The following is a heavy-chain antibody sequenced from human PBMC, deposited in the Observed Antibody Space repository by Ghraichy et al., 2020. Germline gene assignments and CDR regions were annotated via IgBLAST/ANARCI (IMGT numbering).Heavy chain of an antibody. J-gene: IGHJ6*04. Sequence: SETLSLICTVSGGSIRSYYWSWIRHPPGKGLEWIGYVYYNGNTDYSHYLKSRATISVNTPKNQFSLTLTSVTDAVTAVYYCASRGRRYSLYFYGLDIWGKGTTVTVSP. V-gene: IGHV4-59*08. CDR2: VYYNGNT. CDR1: GGSIRSYY. D-gene: IGHD5-18*01. CDR3: ASRGRRYSLYFYGLDI.